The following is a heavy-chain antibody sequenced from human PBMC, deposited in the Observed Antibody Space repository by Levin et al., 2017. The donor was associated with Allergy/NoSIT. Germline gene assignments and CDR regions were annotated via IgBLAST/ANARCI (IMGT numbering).Heavy chain of an antibody. Sequence: SETLSLTCAVSGASISSNTYHWGWIRQPPGKGLEWIGLISNSGITHYNPSLQSRVIMSVDTSKNQFSMKLDSVTAADTAVYYCARRVDVSGNYPQDNWFDPWGQGTLVTVSS. D-gene: IGHD3-10*01. J-gene: IGHJ5*02. CDR3: ARRVDVSGNYPQDNWFDP. CDR1: GASISSNTYH. V-gene: IGHV4-39*01. CDR2: ISNSGIT.